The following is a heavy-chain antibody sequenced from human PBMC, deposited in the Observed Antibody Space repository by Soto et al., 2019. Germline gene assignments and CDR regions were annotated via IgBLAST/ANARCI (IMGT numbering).Heavy chain of an antibody. CDR2: TYYSGST. V-gene: IGHV4-59*01. CDR3: ASTRIAGVWYLH. Sequence: QVHLQESGPGLVKPSETLSLTCTVSGGSISTYYWSWIRQPPGKGLEWIGYTYYSGSTNYNPSLKSRXXIXVXXTNNQFSLKVRYVTAADTAVYYCASTRIAGVWYLHWGQGTLVTVSS. J-gene: IGHJ4*02. CDR1: GGSISTYY. D-gene: IGHD2-15*01.